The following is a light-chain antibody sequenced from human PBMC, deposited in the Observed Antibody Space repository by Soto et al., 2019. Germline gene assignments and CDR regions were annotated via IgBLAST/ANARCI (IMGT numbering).Light chain of an antibody. CDR2: TDN. Sequence: QSVLTQPPSASGTPGQRVTISCSGSSSNIGSNAVNWYQQFPGTAPKLLIYTDNQRPSGVPDRFSGSESGTSASLAISGLQSEDEADYFCAAWDGSLNAYVFGTGTKVTVL. V-gene: IGLV1-44*01. CDR3: AAWDGSLNAYV. J-gene: IGLJ1*01. CDR1: SSNIGSNA.